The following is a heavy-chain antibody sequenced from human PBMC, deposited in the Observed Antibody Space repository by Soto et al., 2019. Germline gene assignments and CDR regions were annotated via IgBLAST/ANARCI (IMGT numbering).Heavy chain of an antibody. Sequence: GESLKISCNGSGYIFTSYWIGWGRQMPGKGLEWMGIIYPGDSDTRYSPSFQGQVTISADKSISTAYLQWSSLKASDTAMYYCARDIAVVPAAIGSAPAYYYYGMDVWGQGTTVTVSS. CDR2: IYPGDSDT. CDR1: GYIFTSYW. CDR3: ARDIAVVPAAIGSAPAYYYYGMDV. V-gene: IGHV5-51*01. D-gene: IGHD2-2*02. J-gene: IGHJ6*02.